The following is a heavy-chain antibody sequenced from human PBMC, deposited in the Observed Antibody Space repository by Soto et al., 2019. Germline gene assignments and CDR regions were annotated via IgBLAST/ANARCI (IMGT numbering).Heavy chain of an antibody. CDR1: GFSFGSYA. J-gene: IGHJ4*02. CDR2: ISGSDGKT. CDR3: ARWSYLDY. Sequence: GRSLRLSCAASGFSFGSYALSWVRQAPGKGLEWVSTISGSDGKTFYADAVKGRFSISRDTSQNTLYLQMNSLRADDTAIYYCARWSYLDYWGQGTRVTV. D-gene: IGHD3-3*01. V-gene: IGHV3-23*01.